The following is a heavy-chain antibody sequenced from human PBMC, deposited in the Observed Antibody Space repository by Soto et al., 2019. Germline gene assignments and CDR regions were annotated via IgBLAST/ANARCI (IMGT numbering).Heavy chain of an antibody. J-gene: IGHJ1*01. CDR1: GGSVNSGGYY. Sequence: SETLSLTCTVSGGSVNSGGYYWNWIRQPPWKGLEWLGYVFYSGNSNYKPSVRSRVAISVDTSKNQFFLRLSSVTAADTAVYYCVRSYTLMVAALGEWGQGXLVTVYS. CDR2: VFYSGNS. CDR3: VRSYTLMVAALGE. D-gene: IGHD3-16*01. V-gene: IGHV4-61*08.